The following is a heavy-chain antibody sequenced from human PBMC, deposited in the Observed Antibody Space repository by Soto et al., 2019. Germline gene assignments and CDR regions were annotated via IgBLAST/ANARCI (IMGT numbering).Heavy chain of an antibody. V-gene: IGHV1-18*01. Sequence: ASVKVSCKASGYTFTSYGISWVRRAPGQGLEWMGWISAYNGNTNYAQKLQGRVTMTTDTSTSTAYMELRSLRSDDTAVYYCARITMVRGVIITWDYWGQGTLVTVSS. CDR3: ARITMVRGVIITWDY. CDR1: GYTFTSYG. CDR2: ISAYNGNT. J-gene: IGHJ4*02. D-gene: IGHD3-10*01.